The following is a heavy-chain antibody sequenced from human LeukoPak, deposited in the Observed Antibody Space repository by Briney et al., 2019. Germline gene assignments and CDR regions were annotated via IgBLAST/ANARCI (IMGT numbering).Heavy chain of an antibody. J-gene: IGHJ4*02. V-gene: IGHV3-7*01. CDR2: IQKDGSEK. CDR1: GLTFGSYL. D-gene: IGHD5-12*01. Sequence: GGSLRLSCASSGLTFGSYLMTWVRQAPGKGLAGVANIQKDGSEKNYVDSVKGRFTISRDNAKNSLYLQMNSLRAEDTAVYYCARDSGNSGYDVHDYWGQGTLVTVSS. CDR3: ARDSGNSGYDVHDY.